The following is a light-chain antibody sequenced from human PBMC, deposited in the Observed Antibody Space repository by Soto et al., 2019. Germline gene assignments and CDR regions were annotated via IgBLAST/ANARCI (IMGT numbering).Light chain of an antibody. V-gene: IGLV2-11*01. CDR2: DVS. CDR1: SIDVGGSNY. Sequence: QSALTQPRSVSGSPGQSVTISCTGPSIDVGGSNYVSWYQQHPGKAPKLMIYDVSERPSGVPDRFSGSIDSSSNSASLTISGLKTEDEADYYCQSYDSSKAVFGGGTQLTVL. J-gene: IGLJ7*01. CDR3: QSYDSSKAV.